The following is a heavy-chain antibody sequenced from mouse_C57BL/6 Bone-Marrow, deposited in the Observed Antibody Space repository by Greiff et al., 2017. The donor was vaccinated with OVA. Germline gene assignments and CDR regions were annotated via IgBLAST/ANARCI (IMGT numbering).Heavy chain of an antibody. CDR1: GYTFTDYN. D-gene: IGHD1-1*01. Sequence: EVQLQESGPELVKPGASVKIPCKASGYTFTDYNMDWVKQSHGKSLEWIGDINPNNGGTIYNQKFKGKATLTVDKSSSTAYMELRSLTSEDTAVYYCARSGTTVVAEGFAYWGQGTLVTVSA. CDR2: INPNNGGT. J-gene: IGHJ3*01. V-gene: IGHV1-18*01. CDR3: ARSGTTVVAEGFAY.